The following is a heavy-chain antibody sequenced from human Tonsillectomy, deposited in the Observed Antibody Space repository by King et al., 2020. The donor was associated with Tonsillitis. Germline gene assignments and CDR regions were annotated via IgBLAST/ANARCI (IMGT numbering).Heavy chain of an antibody. D-gene: IGHD5-18*01. CDR2: LFSGRST. CDR1: GFTVSSNY. CDR3: ASGPDTATLYYFDY. V-gene: IGHV3-53*01. Sequence: VQLVESGGGLIQPGGSLRLSCAASGFTVSSNYMNWVRQAPGKGLEWVSVLFSGRSTYYADSVKGRFTISRDNSKNMLFLQMNSLSAEDTAVYYCASGPDTATLYYFDYWGQGTLVTVSS. J-gene: IGHJ4*02.